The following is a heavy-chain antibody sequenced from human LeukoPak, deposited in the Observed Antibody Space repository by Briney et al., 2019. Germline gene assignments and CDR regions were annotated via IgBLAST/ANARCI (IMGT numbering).Heavy chain of an antibody. J-gene: IGHJ4*02. V-gene: IGHV4-31*03. CDR3: ARGITMIVVPRGHLDY. CDR2: IYYSGST. CDR1: GGSISSGGYY. D-gene: IGHD3-22*01. Sequence: SQTLSLTCTVSGGSISSGGYYWSWIRQHPGKGLEWIGYIYYSGSTYYNPSLKSRVTISVDTSKNRFSLKLSPVTAADTAVYYCARGITMIVVPRGHLDYWGQGTLVTVSS.